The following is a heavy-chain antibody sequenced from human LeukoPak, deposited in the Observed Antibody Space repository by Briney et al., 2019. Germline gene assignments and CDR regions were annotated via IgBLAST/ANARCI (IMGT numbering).Heavy chain of an antibody. Sequence: SETLSLTCTVSGDSISRGSYYWDWIRQPPGKGLDRIGSIYSSGSTYYSPSLKSRVTISVETSSNQFSLKLSSVTAADMAVYYCARRGLGATGSDYWGQGTLVTVSS. J-gene: IGHJ4*02. CDR1: GDSISRGSYY. CDR2: IYSSGST. V-gene: IGHV4-39*01. D-gene: IGHD1-26*01. CDR3: ARRGLGATGSDY.